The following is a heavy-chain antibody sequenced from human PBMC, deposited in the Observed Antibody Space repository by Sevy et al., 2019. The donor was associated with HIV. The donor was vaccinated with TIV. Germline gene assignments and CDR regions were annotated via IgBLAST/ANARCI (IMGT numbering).Heavy chain of an antibody. J-gene: IGHJ4*02. CDR3: AINPPSEWLNSFEV. Sequence: SETLSLTCTVSGGSISSSSYYWGWIRQPPGKGLEWIGSVYYSGNTYYNPSLKSRVTISVDTSKNQFSLKLNSVTAADTAVHYCAINPPSEWLNSFEVWGQGTLVTVSS. CDR2: VYYSGNT. CDR1: GGSISSSSYY. V-gene: IGHV4-39*01. D-gene: IGHD6-19*01.